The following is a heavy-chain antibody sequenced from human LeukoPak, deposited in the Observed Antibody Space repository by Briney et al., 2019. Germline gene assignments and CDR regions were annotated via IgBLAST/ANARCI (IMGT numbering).Heavy chain of an antibody. D-gene: IGHD3-10*01. CDR3: AGGEDYYGSGSYVGFDY. V-gene: IGHV3-23*01. CDR2: ISGSGGST. Sequence: GGSLRLSCAASGFTFSSYAMSRVRQAPGKGLEWVSAISGSGGSTYYADSVKGRFTISRDNSKNTLYLQMNSLRAEDTAVYYCAGGEDYYGSGSYVGFDYWGQGTLVTVSS. CDR1: GFTFSSYA. J-gene: IGHJ4*02.